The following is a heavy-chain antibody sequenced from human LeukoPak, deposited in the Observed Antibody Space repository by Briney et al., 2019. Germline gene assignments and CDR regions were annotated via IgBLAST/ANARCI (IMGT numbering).Heavy chain of an antibody. D-gene: IGHD3-3*01. CDR1: GYTFTSYD. J-gene: IGHJ5*02. Sequence: ASVKVSCKASGYTFTSYDINWVRQATGQGLEWMGWVNPNSGNTGYAQKFQGRVTMTRNTSISTAYMELSSLRSEDTAVYYCARVPLAGFWSDYYRNWFDPWGQGTLVTVSS. CDR3: ARVPLAGFWSDYYRNWFDP. CDR2: VNPNSGNT. V-gene: IGHV1-8*01.